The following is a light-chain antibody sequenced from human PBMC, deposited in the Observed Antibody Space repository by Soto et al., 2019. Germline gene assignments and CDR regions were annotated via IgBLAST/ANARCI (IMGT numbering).Light chain of an antibody. Sequence: EIVLTQSPATLSLSPGDRATLSCRASQSVSSYLAWYQQKPGQAPRLLLYGASTRATGIPVRFSGSGFGTEFTLTISSLEPEDFAVYSCQQRSNWPRTFGQGTKVDIK. CDR3: QQRSNWPRT. CDR2: GAS. J-gene: IGKJ1*01. V-gene: IGKV3-11*01. CDR1: QSVSSY.